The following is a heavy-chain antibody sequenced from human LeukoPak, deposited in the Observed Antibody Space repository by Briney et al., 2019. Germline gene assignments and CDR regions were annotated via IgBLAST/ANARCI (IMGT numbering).Heavy chain of an antibody. CDR2: INSDGSTT. V-gene: IGHV3-74*01. CDR3: AVKWTYDGFDI. CDR1: GFTFSSYW. J-gene: IGHJ3*02. D-gene: IGHD1-26*01. Sequence: GGPVRLSCAASGFTFSSYWMHWVRQAPGKGLVWVSRINSDGSTTTYADSMKGALTISRDNAKNTLYLQMNSLRAEDTAVYYCAVKWTYDGFDIWGQGTVVTVSS.